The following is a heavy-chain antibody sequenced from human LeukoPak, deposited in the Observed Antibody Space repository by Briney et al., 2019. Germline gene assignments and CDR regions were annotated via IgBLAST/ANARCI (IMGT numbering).Heavy chain of an antibody. V-gene: IGHV1-69*06. D-gene: IGHD3-22*01. J-gene: IGHJ4*02. CDR3: ASYDSRGSNFDY. CDR2: IIPIFGTA. CDR1: GGTFSSYA. Sequence: SVKVSCKASGGTFSSYAISWVRQAPGQGLEWMGRIIPIFGTANYAQKFQGRVTITADKSTSTAYMELSSLRSEDTAVYYCASYDSRGSNFDYWGQGALVTVSS.